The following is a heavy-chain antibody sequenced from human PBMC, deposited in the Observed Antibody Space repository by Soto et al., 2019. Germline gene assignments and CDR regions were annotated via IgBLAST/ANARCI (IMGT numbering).Heavy chain of an antibody. V-gene: IGHV4-34*01. CDR3: ARGPYGSGIRSPYYFYYMGV. CDR2: VSHSGST. CDR1: GGSFSGYY. Sequence: QVQLQEWGAGLLKPTETLSLTCAAYGGSFSGYYWSWIRQPPGKGLEWIGEVSHSGSTNYNPSLKSRVTISVDTSKSQFSLKLSSVTAADTAVYYCARGPYGSGIRSPYYFYYMGVWGKGTTVTVSS. J-gene: IGHJ6*03. D-gene: IGHD3-10*01.